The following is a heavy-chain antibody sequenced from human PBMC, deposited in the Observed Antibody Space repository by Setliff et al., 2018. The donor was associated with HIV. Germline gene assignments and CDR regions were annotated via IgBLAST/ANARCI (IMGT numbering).Heavy chain of an antibody. CDR1: GGSISIGVYY. V-gene: IGHV4-61*02. CDR2: ISASGST. Sequence: SETLSLTCTVSGGSISIGVYYWSWIRQPADKALEWIGRISASGSTNYNPSLESRVTLSIGTSNNQVSLKLSSVTAADTAVYYCARHANYDFWSGYWGYYFDYWGQGTLVTVSS. D-gene: IGHD3-3*01. J-gene: IGHJ4*02. CDR3: ARHANYDFWSGYWGYYFDY.